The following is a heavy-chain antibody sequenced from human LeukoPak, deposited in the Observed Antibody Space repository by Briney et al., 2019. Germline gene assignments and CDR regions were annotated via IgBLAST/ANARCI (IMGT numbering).Heavy chain of an antibody. CDR2: INHSGST. V-gene: IGHV4-34*01. D-gene: IGHD3-22*01. CDR1: GGSFSGYY. CDR3: ARLAFYDSSSYYFDY. J-gene: IGHJ4*02. Sequence: SETLSLTCAVYGGSFSGYYWSWIRQPPGKGLEWIGEINHSGSTNYNPSLKSRVTISVDTSKNQFSLKLSSVTAADTAVYYCARLAFYDSSSYYFDYWGQGTLVTVSS.